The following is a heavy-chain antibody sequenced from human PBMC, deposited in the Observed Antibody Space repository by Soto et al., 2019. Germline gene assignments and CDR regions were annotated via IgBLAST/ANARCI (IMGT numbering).Heavy chain of an antibody. J-gene: IGHJ5*02. V-gene: IGHV1-18*01. CDR2: ISAYNGNT. Sequence: QVQLVQTGAEVKKPGASVKVSCKASGYTFTSYGISWVRQAPGQGLEWMGWISAYNGNTNYAQELKGRVTMTTDTSTSTAYMELRSLRSDDTAVYYCARGPVVGATLDWFDPWGQGTLVTVSS. CDR3: ARGPVVGATLDWFDP. D-gene: IGHD1-26*01. CDR1: GYTFTSYG.